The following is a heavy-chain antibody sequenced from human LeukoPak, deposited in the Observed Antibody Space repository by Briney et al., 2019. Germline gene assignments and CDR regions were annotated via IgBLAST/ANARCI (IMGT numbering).Heavy chain of an antibody. Sequence: GGSLRLSCAASGFTFSSYSMNWVRQAPGKGLEWVSYISSSSSTIYYADSVKGRFTISRDNAKNSLYLQMNSLRAEDTAVYYCARLGSSGYYRYYYYYGMDVWGQGTTVTVSS. CDR1: GFTFSSYS. J-gene: IGHJ6*02. V-gene: IGHV3-48*04. CDR3: ARLGSSGYYRYYYYYGMDV. CDR2: ISSSSSTI. D-gene: IGHD3-22*01.